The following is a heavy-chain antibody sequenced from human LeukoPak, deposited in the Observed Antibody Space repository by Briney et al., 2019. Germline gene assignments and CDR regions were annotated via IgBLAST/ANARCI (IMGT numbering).Heavy chain of an antibody. CDR2: IYHSGST. Sequence: SETLSLTCTVSGGSISSSSYYWGWIRQPPGKGLEWIGSIYHSGSTYYNPSLKSRVTISVERPKNQFSLKLSSVTAADTAVYYCARDYRLTQIQGWGQGTLVTVSS. V-gene: IGHV4-39*07. D-gene: IGHD1-26*01. CDR1: GGSISSSSYY. CDR3: ARDYRLTQIQG. J-gene: IGHJ1*01.